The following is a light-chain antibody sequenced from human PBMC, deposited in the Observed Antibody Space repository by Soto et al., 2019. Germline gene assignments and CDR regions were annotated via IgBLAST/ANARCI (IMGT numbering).Light chain of an antibody. CDR1: QSVSSTY. V-gene: IGKV3-20*01. J-gene: IGKJ5*01. Sequence: EVVLTQSPATLSLSPGERATLSCRASQSVSSTYLAWYQQQPGQAPRLLMSGTSNRATGTPDRFSGSGSGTDFTLTISRLEPEDFAVYYCQQYGSPPITFGLGTRLEIK. CDR2: GTS. CDR3: QQYGSPPIT.